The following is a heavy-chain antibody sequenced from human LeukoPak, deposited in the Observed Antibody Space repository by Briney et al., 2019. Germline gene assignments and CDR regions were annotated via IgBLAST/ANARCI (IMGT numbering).Heavy chain of an antibody. CDR3: ASPGASWTDAFDI. D-gene: IGHD2-2*01. V-gene: IGHV1-69*05. CDR1: GGTFSSHA. Sequence: ASVKVSCKASGGTFSSHAISWVRQAPGQGLEWMGGIIPIFGTANYAQKFQGRVTITTDESTSTAYMELSSLRSEDTAVYYCASPGASWTDAFDIWGQGTMVTVSS. CDR2: IIPIFGTA. J-gene: IGHJ3*02.